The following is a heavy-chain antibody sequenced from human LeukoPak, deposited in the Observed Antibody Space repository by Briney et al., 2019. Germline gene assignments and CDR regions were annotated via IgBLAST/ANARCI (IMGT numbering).Heavy chain of an antibody. D-gene: IGHD7-27*01. CDR1: GGTFSSYT. V-gene: IGHV1-69*04. CDR2: IIPILGIA. CDR3: ARELGGGIDY. J-gene: IGHJ4*02. Sequence: SVKLSCKASGGTFSSYTTSWVRQAPGQGLEWMGRIIPILGIANSAQKFQGRVTITADKSTSTAYMELSSLRSEDTAVYYCARELGGGIDYWGQGTLVTVSS.